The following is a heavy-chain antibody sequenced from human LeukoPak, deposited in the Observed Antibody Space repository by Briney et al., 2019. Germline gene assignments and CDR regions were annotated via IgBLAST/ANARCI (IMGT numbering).Heavy chain of an antibody. CDR3: ARGLGVDGTLAAMDV. CDR2: IYPGDSDN. D-gene: IGHD6-19*01. CDR1: GYSFNSQW. J-gene: IGHJ6*02. Sequence: KIGESLKISCKSSGYSFNSQWIGWVRQMPGKGLEWMGIIYPGDSDNRYSSSFEGQVTMSADKSISTAYLQWSSLKASDTAMYYCARGLGVDGTLAAMDVWGQGTTVTVSS. V-gene: IGHV5-51*01.